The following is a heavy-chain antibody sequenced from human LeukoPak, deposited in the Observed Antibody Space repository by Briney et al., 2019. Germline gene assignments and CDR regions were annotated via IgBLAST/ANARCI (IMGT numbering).Heavy chain of an antibody. CDR1: GYTFTGYY. D-gene: IGHD3-9*01. CDR2: INPNSGGT. Sequence: GASVKVSCKASGYTFTGYYMHWVRQAPGQGLEWMGWINPNSGGTNYAQKFQGRVTMTRDTSISTAYMELSRLRSDDTAVYYCARDNIALPRMTGYYNYWGQGTLVTVSS. V-gene: IGHV1-2*02. CDR3: ARDNIALPRMTGYYNY. J-gene: IGHJ4*02.